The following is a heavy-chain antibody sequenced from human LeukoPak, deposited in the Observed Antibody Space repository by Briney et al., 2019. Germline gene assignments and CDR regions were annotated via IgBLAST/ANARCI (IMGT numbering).Heavy chain of an antibody. J-gene: IGHJ4*02. V-gene: IGHV4-59*08. Sequence: SSETLSLTCTVSGGSISSYYWSWLRQPPGKGLEWIGYIYYSGSTNYNPSLKSRVTISVDTSKNQFSLKLSSVTAADTAVYYCARHPSLIVVVVAAVDYWGQGTLVTVSS. CDR2: IYYSGST. CDR1: GGSISSYY. D-gene: IGHD2-15*01. CDR3: ARHPSLIVVVVAAVDY.